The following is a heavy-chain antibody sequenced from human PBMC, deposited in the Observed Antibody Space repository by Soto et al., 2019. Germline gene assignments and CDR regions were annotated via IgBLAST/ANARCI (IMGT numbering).Heavy chain of an antibody. V-gene: IGHV1-18*01. CDR3: ASSYGDRWIDGHLVEY. Sequence: QVQLVQSGAELKKAGASVKLSCKASGYNFNNYGISWVRQAPGQWLKWMGWISAYNGDTKYARQLQDRVTMTTYTSTSRAFLELRSLTSAATALYSCASSYGDRWIDGHLVEYWGQGPLVTVSS. D-gene: IGHD4-17*01. J-gene: IGHJ4*02. CDR1: GYNFNNYG. CDR2: ISAYNGDT.